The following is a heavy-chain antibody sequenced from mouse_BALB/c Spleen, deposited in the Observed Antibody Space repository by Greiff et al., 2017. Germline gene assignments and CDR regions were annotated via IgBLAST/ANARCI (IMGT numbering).Heavy chain of an antibody. Sequence: VKLMESGPGLVAPSQSLSITCTVSGFSLTSYGVHWVRQPPGKGLEWLGVIWAGGSTNYNSALMSRLSISKDNSKSQVFLKMNSLQTDDTAMYYCARDGYGSRGFAYWGQGTLVTVSA. V-gene: IGHV2-9*02. J-gene: IGHJ3*01. D-gene: IGHD1-1*01. CDR2: IWAGGST. CDR3: ARDGYGSRGFAY. CDR1: GFSLTSYG.